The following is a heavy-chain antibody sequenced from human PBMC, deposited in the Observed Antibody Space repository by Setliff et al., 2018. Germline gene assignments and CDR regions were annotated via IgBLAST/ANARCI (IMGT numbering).Heavy chain of an antibody. V-gene: IGHV1-2*04. J-gene: IGHJ3*02. CDR3: ARQAVAGSDAFDI. Sequence: GASVKVSCKASGYTFTGYYMHWVRQAPGQGLEWMGWINPNSGGTNYAQKFQGWVTMTRDTSISTAYMELSRLRSDDTAVYYCARQAVAGSDAFDIWGKGTMVAVSS. CDR1: GYTFTGYY. D-gene: IGHD6-19*01. CDR2: INPNSGGT.